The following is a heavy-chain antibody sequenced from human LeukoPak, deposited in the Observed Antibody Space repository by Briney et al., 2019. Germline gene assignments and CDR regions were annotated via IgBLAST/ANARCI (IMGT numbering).Heavy chain of an antibody. CDR3: ATPQIVGATTRYWYFDL. D-gene: IGHD1-26*01. J-gene: IGHJ2*01. CDR1: GGTFSSYA. CDR2: IIPIFGTA. Sequence: SVKVSCKASGGTFSSYAISWVRQAPGQGLEWMGGIIPIFGTANYAQKFQGRVTITTDESTSTAYMELSSLRSEDTAVYYCATPQIVGATTRYWYFDLWGRGTLVTVSS. V-gene: IGHV1-69*05.